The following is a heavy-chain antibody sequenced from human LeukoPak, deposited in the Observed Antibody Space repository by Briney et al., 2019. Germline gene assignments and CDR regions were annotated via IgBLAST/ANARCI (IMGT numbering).Heavy chain of an antibody. Sequence: ETLSLTCTVSGYSISSGYYWGWVRQAPGKGLEWVSAISGSGGSTYYADSVKGRFTISRDNSKNTLYLQMNSLRAEDTAVYYCAKSDSSGPSRPLDYWGQGTLVTVSS. CDR1: GYSISSGYY. J-gene: IGHJ4*02. V-gene: IGHV3-23*01. CDR3: AKSDSSGPSRPLDY. CDR2: ISGSGGST. D-gene: IGHD3-22*01.